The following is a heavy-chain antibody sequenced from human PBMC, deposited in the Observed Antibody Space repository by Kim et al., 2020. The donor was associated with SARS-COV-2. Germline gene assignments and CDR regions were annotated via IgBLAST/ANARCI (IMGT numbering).Heavy chain of an antibody. J-gene: IGHJ4*02. CDR1: GYTFTSYA. CDR3: ARDPRTYYYDSSGYSLDY. Sequence: ASVKVSCKASGYTFTSYAMNWVRQAPGQGLEWMGWINTNTGNPTYAQGFTGRFVFSLDTSVSTAYLQISSLKAEDTAVYYCARDPRTYYYDSSGYSLDYWGQGILVTVSS. D-gene: IGHD3-22*01. CDR2: INTNTGNP. V-gene: IGHV7-4-1*02.